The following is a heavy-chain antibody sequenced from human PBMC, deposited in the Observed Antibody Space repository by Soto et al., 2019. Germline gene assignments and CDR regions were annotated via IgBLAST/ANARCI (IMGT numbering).Heavy chain of an antibody. D-gene: IGHD5-18*01. CDR1: GFTSSSYG. J-gene: IGHJ4*02. CDR2: ISYDGSNK. Sequence: PGGSLRLSCAASGFTSSSYGMHWVRQAPGKGLEWVAVISYDGSNKYYADSVKGRFTISRDNSKNTLYLQMNSLRAEDTAVYYCAKHSVDTAFVDYWGQGTLVTVSS. V-gene: IGHV3-30*18. CDR3: AKHSVDTAFVDY.